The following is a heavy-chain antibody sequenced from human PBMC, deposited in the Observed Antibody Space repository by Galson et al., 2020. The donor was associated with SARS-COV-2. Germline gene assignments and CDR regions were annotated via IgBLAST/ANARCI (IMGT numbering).Heavy chain of an antibody. CDR2: IDWGDDK. J-gene: IGHJ5*02. CDR3: ARNDYVWDWFDP. D-gene: IGHD3-16*01. V-gene: IGHV2-70*17. CDR1: GFSFANSTMC. Sequence: SGPTLVKPTETLTLTCTFSGFSFANSTMCVSWFRQSPGKALEWLARIDWGDDKFYNPSLKTRLSISKDTSRNQVVLTMTNMDRVDTGTYYCARNDYVWDWFDPWGQGTLVTVSS.